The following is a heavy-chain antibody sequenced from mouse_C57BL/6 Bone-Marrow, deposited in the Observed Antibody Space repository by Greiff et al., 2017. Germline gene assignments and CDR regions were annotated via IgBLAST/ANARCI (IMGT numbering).Heavy chain of an antibody. CDR3: ARGYYYGSSHYMDY. CDR2: ISGGGGTT. D-gene: IGHD1-1*01. V-gene: IGHV5-9*01. CDR1: GFTFSSYT. J-gene: IGHJ2*01. Sequence: EVKLVESGGGLVKPGGSLKLSCAASGFTFSSYTMSWVRQTPEKRLEWVATISGGGGTTYYPDSVKGRFTISRDNAKNTLYLQMSSLRAEETALYYCARGYYYGSSHYMDYWGQGTTLTVSS.